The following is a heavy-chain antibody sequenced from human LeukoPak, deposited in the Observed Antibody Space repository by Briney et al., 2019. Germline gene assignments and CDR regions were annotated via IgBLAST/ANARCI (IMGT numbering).Heavy chain of an antibody. CDR2: IYHSGST. Sequence: SETLALTCAVSGGSISSSNWWSWVRQPPGKGLEWIGEIYHSGSTNYNPSLKSRVTISVDKSKNQFSLKLSSVTAADTAVYYCARSHLPYDSSGYYDYWGQGTLVTVSS. CDR3: ARSHLPYDSSGYYDY. J-gene: IGHJ4*02. D-gene: IGHD3-22*01. V-gene: IGHV4-4*02. CDR1: GGSISSSNW.